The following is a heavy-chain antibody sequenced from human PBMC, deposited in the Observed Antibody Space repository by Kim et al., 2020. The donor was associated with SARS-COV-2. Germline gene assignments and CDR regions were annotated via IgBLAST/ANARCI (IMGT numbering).Heavy chain of an antibody. V-gene: IGHV4-31*11. CDR1: GGSINSGNSY. J-gene: IGHJ2*01. D-gene: IGHD3-9*01. CDR2: VYHSGAT. CDR3: SHFDWSNYYDL. Sequence: SETLSLTCAVSGGSINSGNSYWSWIRQHPGKGLEWIGYVYHSGATYYNPSLKSRLTISLDTSENHFSLKLSSVTAADTAVYYCSHFDWSNYYDLWGGGTLVTVSS.